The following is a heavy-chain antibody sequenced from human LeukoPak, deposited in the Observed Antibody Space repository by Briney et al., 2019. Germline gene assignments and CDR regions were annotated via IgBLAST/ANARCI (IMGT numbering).Heavy chain of an antibody. CDR1: GNSFTSNW. CDR2: IYPGDSDT. J-gene: IGHJ4*02. Sequence: GESLKISCKVSGNSFTSNWIGWVRQMPGKGLEWMGIIYPGDSDTRYSPSFQGQVTISADKSISTAYLQWSSLKASGTAMYYCARREDSSSWYYFDYWGQGTLVTVSS. D-gene: IGHD6-13*01. CDR3: ARREDSSSWYYFDY. V-gene: IGHV5-51*01.